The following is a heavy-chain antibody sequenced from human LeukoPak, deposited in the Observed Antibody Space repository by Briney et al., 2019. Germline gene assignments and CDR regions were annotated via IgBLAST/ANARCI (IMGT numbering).Heavy chain of an antibody. D-gene: IGHD3-10*01. CDR1: GYTFTSYG. Sequence: ASVKVSCKASGYTFTSYGISWVRQAPGQGLEWMGWISAYNGNTNYAQKLQGRVTMTTDTSTSTAYMELRSLRSDDTAVYYCARDRAMVRGVTHIPSLGYWGQGTLVTVSS. J-gene: IGHJ4*02. CDR2: ISAYNGNT. V-gene: IGHV1-18*01. CDR3: ARDRAMVRGVTHIPSLGY.